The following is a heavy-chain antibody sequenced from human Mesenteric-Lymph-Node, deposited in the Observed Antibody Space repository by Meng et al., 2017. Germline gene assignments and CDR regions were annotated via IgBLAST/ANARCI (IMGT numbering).Heavy chain of an antibody. CDR1: GGSISSYY. J-gene: IGHJ5*02. CDR3: ARIPAAGTTRVNGFDP. D-gene: IGHD6-19*01. Sequence: SETLSLTCTVSGGSISSYYWSWIRQPPGKGLEWIGDIYYSGSTNYNPSLKSRVTISVDTSKNQFSLKLISVTAADTAVYYCARIPAAGTTRVNGFDPWGQGTLVTVSS. CDR2: IYYSGST. V-gene: IGHV4-59*01.